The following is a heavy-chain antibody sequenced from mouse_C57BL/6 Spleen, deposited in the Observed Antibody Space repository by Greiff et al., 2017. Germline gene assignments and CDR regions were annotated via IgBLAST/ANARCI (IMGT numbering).Heavy chain of an antibody. Sequence: EVKVVESGAELVRPGASVKLSCTASRFNIKDDYMHWVKQRPEQGLEWIGWFDPENGDTEYASKFQGKATITADTSSNTAYLQLSSLTSEDTAVYYCTTLGTLYGVAYWGQGTLVTVSA. CDR3: TTLGTLYGVAY. V-gene: IGHV14-4*01. J-gene: IGHJ3*01. CDR2: FDPENGDT. D-gene: IGHD3-1*01. CDR1: RFNIKDDY.